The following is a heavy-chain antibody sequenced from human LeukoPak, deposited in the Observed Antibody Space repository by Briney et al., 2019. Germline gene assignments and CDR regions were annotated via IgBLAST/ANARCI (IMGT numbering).Heavy chain of an antibody. CDR2: VNGDGSTT. D-gene: IGHD3-16*01. Sequence: GGSLRLSCAASGFTFPIYWMHWVRQAPGKGVVWVSRVNGDGSTTTYADSVKGRFTISRDNAKNTVYLQMDSLRAEDTAVYYCTRPQHGDLYAFDIWGQGTMVTVSS. CDR3: TRPQHGDLYAFDI. V-gene: IGHV3-74*01. CDR1: GFTFPIYW. J-gene: IGHJ3*02.